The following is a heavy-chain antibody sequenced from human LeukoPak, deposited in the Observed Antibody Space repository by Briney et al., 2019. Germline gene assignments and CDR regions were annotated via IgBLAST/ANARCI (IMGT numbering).Heavy chain of an antibody. CDR3: ARDVKEAGGYSPRGAFDI. CDR2: IYTSGST. V-gene: IGHV4-4*07. D-gene: IGHD3-22*01. CDR1: GGSISSYY. Sequence: PSETLSLTCTVSGGSISSYYWSWIRQPAGKGLEWIGRIYTSGSTNYNPSLKSRVTMSVDTSKNQFSLKLSSVTAADTAVYYCARDVKEAGGYSPRGAFDIWGQGTMVTVSS. J-gene: IGHJ3*02.